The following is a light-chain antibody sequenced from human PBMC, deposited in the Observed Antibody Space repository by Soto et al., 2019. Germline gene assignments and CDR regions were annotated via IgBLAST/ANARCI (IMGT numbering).Light chain of an antibody. CDR2: GAS. V-gene: IGKV3-20*01. CDR3: QQYASSPWT. J-gene: IGKJ1*01. CDR1: QSVSSNY. Sequence: EIVLTQSPGTLSLSPGERATLSCRASQSVSSNYLAWYQQNPGQAPRLLIYGASTRASGIPDRISGSGSGTDFTLTISRLEPEDFSVYYCQQYASSPWTFGQGTKVEIK.